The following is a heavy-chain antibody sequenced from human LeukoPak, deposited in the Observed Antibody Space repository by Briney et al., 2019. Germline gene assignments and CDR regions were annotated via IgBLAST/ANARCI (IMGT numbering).Heavy chain of an antibody. J-gene: IGHJ4*02. Sequence: GGSLRLSCAASGFTSSSYAMSWVRQAPGKGLEWVSAISGSGGSTYYADSVKGRFTISRDNSRNTLYLQMNSLRAEDTAVYYCAKDLFPDIVVVPAASTDYWGQGTLVTVSS. D-gene: IGHD2-2*01. CDR1: GFTSSSYA. V-gene: IGHV3-23*01. CDR2: ISGSGGST. CDR3: AKDLFPDIVVVPAASTDY.